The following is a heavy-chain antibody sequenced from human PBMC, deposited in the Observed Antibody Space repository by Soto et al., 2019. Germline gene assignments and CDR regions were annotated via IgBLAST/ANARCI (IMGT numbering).Heavy chain of an antibody. D-gene: IGHD3-9*01. CDR3: ARTPPYYDILTGYSYYFAY. J-gene: IGHJ4*02. CDR1: GGSRSRYC. V-gene: IGHV4-59*01. Sequence: PSGTLSLRCTVSGGSRSRYCLRWIGPCPRKGLEWIGYIYYSGSTTSNPSLKSRVTISVDTSKNPFSLKLSSVTAADTAVYYCARTPPYYDILTGYSYYFAYGGEGTLVTV. CDR2: IYYSGST.